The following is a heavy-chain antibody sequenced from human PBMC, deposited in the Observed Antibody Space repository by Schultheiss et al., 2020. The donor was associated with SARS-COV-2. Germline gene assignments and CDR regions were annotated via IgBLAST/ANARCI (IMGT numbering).Heavy chain of an antibody. J-gene: IGHJ4*02. D-gene: IGHD4-17*01. V-gene: IGHV4-30-4*01. CDR2: IYYSGSA. CDR1: GGSISSGDYY. Sequence: SETLSLTCTVSGGSISSGDYYWSWIRQHPGKGLEWIGYIYYSGSAYYNPSLKSRVTISVDTSKNQFSLKLSSVTAADTAVYYCARGATVTRSWDYWGQGTLVTVSS. CDR3: ARGATVTRSWDY.